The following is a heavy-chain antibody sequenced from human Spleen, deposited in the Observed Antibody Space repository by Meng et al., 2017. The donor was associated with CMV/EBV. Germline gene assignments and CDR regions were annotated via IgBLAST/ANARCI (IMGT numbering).Heavy chain of an antibody. J-gene: IGHJ4*02. V-gene: IGHV4-30-4*08. Sequence: QVQSQESGPGLVKPSQTLSLTCTVSGGSINSGDYYWSWIRQPPGKGLEWIGYISYNGNSYYNSSLKSRVTISADTSKNQFSLNLGSVTAADTAVYYCARDRGSSGGCDFWGQGTLVTVSS. CDR3: ARDRGSSGGCDF. CDR2: ISYNGNS. CDR1: GGSINSGDYY. D-gene: IGHD6-25*01.